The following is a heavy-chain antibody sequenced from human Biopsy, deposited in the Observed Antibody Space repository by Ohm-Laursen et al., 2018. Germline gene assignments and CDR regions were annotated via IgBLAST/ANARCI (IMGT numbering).Heavy chain of an antibody. CDR2: VSTYNGNT. CDR3: ARVREGGLLDY. CDR1: GYIFTSFG. D-gene: IGHD3-16*01. J-gene: IGHJ4*02. Sequence: VASAKVSCKGSGYIFTSFGVSWVRQAPGHGLEWMGGVSTYNGNTEYEQKLQGRVTMTTDTSANTACMELRSLRSDDTAVYFCARVREGGLLDYWGQGILVTVSS. V-gene: IGHV1-18*01.